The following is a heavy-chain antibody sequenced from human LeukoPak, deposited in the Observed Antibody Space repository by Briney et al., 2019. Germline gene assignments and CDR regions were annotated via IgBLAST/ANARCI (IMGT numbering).Heavy chain of an antibody. D-gene: IGHD2-2*01. CDR2: LYSGGNT. CDR3: AKQVVPAAIYFDY. V-gene: IGHV3-53*01. CDR1: GFTVSSNY. Sequence: GGSLRLSCAVSGFTVSSNYMSWVRQAPGKGLEWVSVLYSGGNTYYADSVKGRFTISRDNSKNTLYLQMNSLRAEDTAVYYCAKQVVPAAIYFDYWGQGTLVTVSS. J-gene: IGHJ4*02.